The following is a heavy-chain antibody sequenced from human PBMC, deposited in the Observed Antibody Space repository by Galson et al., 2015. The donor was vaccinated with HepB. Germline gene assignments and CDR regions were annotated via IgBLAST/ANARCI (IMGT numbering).Heavy chain of an antibody. V-gene: IGHV3-20*04. CDR2: INWNGGST. Sequence: SLRLSCAASGFTFDNHGMSWVRQAPGKGLEWVSGINWNGGSTGYADSVKGRFTISRDNAKNSLYLQMNSLRAEDTAFYYCARAIQYYYDSSGSLCYFDYWGQGTLVAVSS. J-gene: IGHJ4*02. D-gene: IGHD3-22*01. CDR3: ARAIQYYYDSSGSLCYFDY. CDR1: GFTFDNHG.